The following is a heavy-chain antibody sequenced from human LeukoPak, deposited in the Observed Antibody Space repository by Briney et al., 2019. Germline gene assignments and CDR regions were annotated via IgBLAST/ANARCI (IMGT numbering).Heavy chain of an antibody. D-gene: IGHD3-16*01. V-gene: IGHV4-59*08. CDR2: IYYSGST. Sequence: PSETLSLTCTVSGGSISSYYWSWIRQPPGKGLEWIGYIYYSGSTNYNPSLKSRVTISVDTSKNQFSLKLSSVTAADTAVYYCGRHAVAGLGDAFDIGGQGTMVTVS. J-gene: IGHJ3*02. CDR3: GRHAVAGLGDAFDI. CDR1: GGSISSYY.